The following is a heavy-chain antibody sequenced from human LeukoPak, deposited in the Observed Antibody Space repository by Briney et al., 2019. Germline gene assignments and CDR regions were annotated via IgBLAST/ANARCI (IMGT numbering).Heavy chain of an antibody. V-gene: IGHV3-23*01. J-gene: IGHJ4*02. CDR2: IIGSGGST. D-gene: IGHD3-22*01. CDR1: GFTVSSYA. Sequence: GSLTLSCAASGFTVSSYAMSWVRQPPGKGLEWVAAIIGSGGSTYYTDSVKGRFRISRDNYKNTLYLQMNSMRAEDTDVYYCAKDGVRITMRVEYFDYWGQGTLVTVSS. CDR3: AKDGVRITMRVEYFDY.